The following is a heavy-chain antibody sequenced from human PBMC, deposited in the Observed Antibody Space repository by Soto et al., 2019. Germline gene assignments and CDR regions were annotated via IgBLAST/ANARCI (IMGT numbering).Heavy chain of an antibody. CDR2: ILNDGSNR. Sequence: QVQLVESGGGVVQPGRSLRLSCAASGFTFSNYGMHWVRQAPGKGLEWVAVILNDGSNRYHADSVKDRFTISRDNSKNPLYLQMNSLRAENTVVYYCARDEGYSGNGIDVWGQGTTVTVSP. D-gene: IGHD3-10*01. V-gene: IGHV3-33*01. CDR1: GFTFSNYG. CDR3: ARDEGYSGNGIDV. J-gene: IGHJ6*01.